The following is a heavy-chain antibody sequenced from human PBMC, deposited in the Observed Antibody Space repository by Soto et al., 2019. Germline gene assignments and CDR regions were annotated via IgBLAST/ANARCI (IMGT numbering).Heavy chain of an antibody. V-gene: IGHV3-7*01. J-gene: IGHJ4*02. CDR2: IKQDGSEK. CDR3: ARDRSGYYIGYFDY. D-gene: IGHD3-3*01. Sequence: PGGSLRLSCAASGFTFSSYWMSWVRQAPGKGLEWVANIKQDGSEKYYVDSVKGRFTISRDNAKNSLYLQMNSLRAEDTAVYYCARDRSGYYIGYFDYWGQGTLVTVS. CDR1: GFTFSSYW.